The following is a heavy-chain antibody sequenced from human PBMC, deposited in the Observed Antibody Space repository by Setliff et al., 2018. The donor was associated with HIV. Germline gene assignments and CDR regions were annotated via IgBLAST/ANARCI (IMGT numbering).Heavy chain of an antibody. CDR3: ARTPSRGGFDY. D-gene: IGHD3-16*01. CDR1: GDSISTYC. CDR2: IYTSGST. Sequence: PSETLSLTCTVSGDSISTYCWIWIRQPPGKGLEWIGNIYTSGSTNYNPSLKSRVTISLDTSKNQFSLNVNSVTAADTAVYYCARTPSRGGFDYWGQGTLVTVSS. V-gene: IGHV4-4*09. J-gene: IGHJ4*02.